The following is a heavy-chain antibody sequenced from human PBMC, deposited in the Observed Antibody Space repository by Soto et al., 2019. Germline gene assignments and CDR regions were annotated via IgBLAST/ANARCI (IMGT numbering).Heavy chain of an antibody. CDR1: VGTFSSYA. CDR3: ARQLETTANFFDT. J-gene: IGHJ5*01. Sequence: ASVKVSCKASVGTFSSYAISWVGQAPGQVLEWMGGIIPIFGTANYAQKFQGRVTITADESTSTAYMELSSLRSEDTAVYYCARQLETTANFFDTWGHGTLVTVSS. CDR2: IIPIFGTA. D-gene: IGHD1-1*01. V-gene: IGHV1-69*13.